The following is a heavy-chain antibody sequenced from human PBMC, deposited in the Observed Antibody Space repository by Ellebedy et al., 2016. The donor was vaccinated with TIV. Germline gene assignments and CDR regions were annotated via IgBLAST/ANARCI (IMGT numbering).Heavy chain of an antibody. Sequence: MPSETLSLTCTVSGGSISSSSYYWGWIRLPPGKGLEWIGNIYYSGSTYYNPSLQSRVTISVDTPKNQFSLRLNSVTAADTAVYYCARFVRATKAFDIWGQGTMVTVSS. D-gene: IGHD5-12*01. V-gene: IGHV4-39*07. CDR1: GGSISSSSYY. J-gene: IGHJ3*02. CDR3: ARFVRATKAFDI. CDR2: IYYSGST.